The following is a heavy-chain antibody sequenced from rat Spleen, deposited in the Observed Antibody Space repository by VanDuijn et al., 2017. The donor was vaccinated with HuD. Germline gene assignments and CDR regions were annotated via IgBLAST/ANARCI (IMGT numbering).Heavy chain of an antibody. D-gene: IGHD1-12*02. CDR1: GFTFSDFD. Sequence: EVQLVESDGGLVQPGRSLKLSCAASGFTFSDFDMAWVRQAPTKGLEWVASISTGGDDTYYRDSVKGRFTISRDNAKSTLYLQMNSLRSEDTATYYCATDGYYDGTYYSVYVMDARGQGASVTVSS. J-gene: IGHJ4*01. CDR3: ATDGYYDGTYYSVYVMDA. CDR2: ISTGGDDT. V-gene: IGHV5S23*01.